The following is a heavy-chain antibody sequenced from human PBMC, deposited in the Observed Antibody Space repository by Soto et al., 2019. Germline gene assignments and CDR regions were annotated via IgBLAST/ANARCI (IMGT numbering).Heavy chain of an antibody. Sequence: PGGSLRLSCAASGFTFSSYGMHWVRQAPGKGLEWVAVISYDGSNKYYADSVKGRFTISRDNSKNTLYLQMNSLRAEDTAVYYCAKDGLDIVVVVAATSGYYYYMDVWGKGTTVTVSS. J-gene: IGHJ6*03. D-gene: IGHD2-15*01. CDR2: ISYDGSNK. V-gene: IGHV3-30*18. CDR1: GFTFSSYG. CDR3: AKDGLDIVVVVAATSGYYYYMDV.